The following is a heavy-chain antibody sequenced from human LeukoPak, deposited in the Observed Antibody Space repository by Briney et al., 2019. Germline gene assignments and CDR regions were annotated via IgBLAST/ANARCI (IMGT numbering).Heavy chain of an antibody. D-gene: IGHD2-2*02. Sequence: GASVKVSCKASGYTFTSYYMHWVRQAPGQGLEWMGIINPSGGSTSYAQKFQGRVTMTRDTSTSTAYMELSSLRSEDTAVYYCARDCSSTSCYTTKALSDFDYWGQGTLVTVSS. CDR3: ARDCSSTSCYTTKALSDFDY. J-gene: IGHJ4*02. CDR2: INPSGGST. V-gene: IGHV1-46*01. CDR1: GYTFTSYY.